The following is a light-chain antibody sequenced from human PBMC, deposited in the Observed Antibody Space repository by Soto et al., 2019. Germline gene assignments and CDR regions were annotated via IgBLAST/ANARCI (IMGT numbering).Light chain of an antibody. CDR2: DDD. CDR3: GSWDSSLSAYV. Sequence: QSVLTQPPSVSAAAGQRVTISCSGSSSNIGGNSVSWYQQLPGTAPKLLIYDDDKRPSGIPDRFSGSKSGTSATLGITGFQTGDEADYYCGSWDSSLSAYVFGTGTNVTVL. J-gene: IGLJ1*01. CDR1: SSNIGGNS. V-gene: IGLV1-51*01.